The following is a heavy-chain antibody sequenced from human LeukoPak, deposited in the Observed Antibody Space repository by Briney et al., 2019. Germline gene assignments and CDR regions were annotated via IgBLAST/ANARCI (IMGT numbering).Heavy chain of an antibody. CDR3: VRGRYYYDSSGYLDY. V-gene: IGHV3-30*04. Sequence: GRSLRLSCAASGFTFSSYATHWVRQAPGKGLEWVAVISSDGNNKFYADSVKGRFTISRDNSKNTLYLQMNSLRAEDTAVYYCVRGRYYYDSSGYLDYWGQGTLVTVSS. CDR2: ISSDGNNK. D-gene: IGHD3-22*01. J-gene: IGHJ4*02. CDR1: GFTFSSYA.